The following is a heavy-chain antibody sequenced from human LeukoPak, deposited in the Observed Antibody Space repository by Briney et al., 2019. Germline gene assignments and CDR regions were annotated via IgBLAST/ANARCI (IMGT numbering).Heavy chain of an antibody. V-gene: IGHV3-21*01. D-gene: IGHD3-10*01. CDR3: ARDLGSGIYGTFDY. CDR1: GFTFNSYS. Sequence: GGSLRLSCAASGFTFNSYSMDWVRQAPGKGLEWVSSISSSGSYIYHADSVKGRFTISRDNAKNSLYLQMNSLRVEDTAVYYCARDLGSGIYGTFDYWGQGTLVTVSS. CDR2: ISSSGSYI. J-gene: IGHJ4*02.